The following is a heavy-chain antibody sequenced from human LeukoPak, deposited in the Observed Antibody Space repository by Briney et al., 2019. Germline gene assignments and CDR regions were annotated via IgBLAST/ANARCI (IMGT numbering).Heavy chain of an antibody. D-gene: IGHD6-19*01. CDR3: ARVPVAGEIDY. Sequence: PSETLSLTCAVYGGSFSGYYWSWIRQPPGKGLEWIGEINHSGSTNYNPSLKSRVTISLDTSKNQFSLKLSSVTAADTAVYYCARVPVAGEIDYWGQGTLVTVSS. CDR1: GGSFSGYY. J-gene: IGHJ4*02. V-gene: IGHV4-34*01. CDR2: INHSGST.